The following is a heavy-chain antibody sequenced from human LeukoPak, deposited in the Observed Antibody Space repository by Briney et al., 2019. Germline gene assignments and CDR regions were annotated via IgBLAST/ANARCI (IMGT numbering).Heavy chain of an antibody. CDR3: ARDPGGKGY. V-gene: IGHV3-21*01. CDR1: EFIFSRFW. Sequence: GGSLRLSCAASEFIFSRFWMSWVRQAPGKGLEWVSSISSSSSYIYYADSVKGRFTISRDNAKNSLYLQMYSLRAEDTAVYYCARDPGGKGYWGQGTLVTVSS. J-gene: IGHJ4*02. CDR2: ISSSSSYI. D-gene: IGHD4-23*01.